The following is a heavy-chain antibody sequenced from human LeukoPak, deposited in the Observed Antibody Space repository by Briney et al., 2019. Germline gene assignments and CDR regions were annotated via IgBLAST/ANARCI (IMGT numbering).Heavy chain of an antibody. D-gene: IGHD3-3*01. CDR1: GGTFSSYA. Sequence: WASVKVSCKASGGTFSSYAISWVRQAPGQGLEWMGGIIPIFGTANYAQKFQGRVTITADESTSTAYMELSSLRSEDTAVYYCARASPHYDYFDYWGQGTLVTVSS. V-gene: IGHV1-69*13. J-gene: IGHJ4*02. CDR2: IIPIFGTA. CDR3: ARASPHYDYFDY.